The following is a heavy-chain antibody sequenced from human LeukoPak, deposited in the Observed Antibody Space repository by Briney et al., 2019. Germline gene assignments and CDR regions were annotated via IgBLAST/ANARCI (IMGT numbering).Heavy chain of an antibody. CDR1: GGSISSYY. CDR3: ARGEPDSYGGPVEDY. Sequence: SETLSLTCTVSGGSISSYYWSWIRQSPGKGLEWIGYIYYSGSTNYNPSLKSRVTVSVDTSKNQFSLKLSSVTAADTAVYYCARGEPDSYGGPVEDYWGQGTLVTVSS. D-gene: IGHD5-18*01. CDR2: IYYSGST. V-gene: IGHV4-59*01. J-gene: IGHJ4*02.